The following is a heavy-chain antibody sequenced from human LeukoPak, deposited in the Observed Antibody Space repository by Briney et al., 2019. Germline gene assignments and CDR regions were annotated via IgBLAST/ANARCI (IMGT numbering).Heavy chain of an antibody. D-gene: IGHD3-22*01. V-gene: IGHV3-74*01. CDR3: ARDGNYYDSSGPADY. CDR2: INSDGIST. CDR1: RYLFSRYW. Sequence: SGGSLRLSCAASRYLFSRYWKHGVRQAPGKGLVWVSRINSDGISTSYADSVKGRFTISRDNAKNTLYLQMNSLRAEDTAVYYCARDGNYYDSSGPADYWGQGTLVTVSS. J-gene: IGHJ4*02.